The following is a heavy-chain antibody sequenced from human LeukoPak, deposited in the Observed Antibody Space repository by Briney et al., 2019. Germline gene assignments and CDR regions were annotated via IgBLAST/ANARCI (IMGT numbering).Heavy chain of an antibody. J-gene: IGHJ6*04. Sequence: QSGGSLRLSCAASGFTFSSYEMNWVRQAPGEGLEWVSYISSSGSTIYYADSVKGRFTISRDNAKNSLYLQMNSLRAEDTAVYYCALAATYYYYGMDVWGKGPRSPSPQ. V-gene: IGHV3-48*03. CDR1: GFTFSSYE. D-gene: IGHD2-15*01. CDR3: ALAATYYYYGMDV. CDR2: ISSSGSTI.